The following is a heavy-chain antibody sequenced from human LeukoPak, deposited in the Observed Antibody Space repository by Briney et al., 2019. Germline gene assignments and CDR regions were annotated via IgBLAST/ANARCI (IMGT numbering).Heavy chain of an antibody. Sequence: ASVKVSCKAAGYTFSRYYVHWVRQAPGQGLEWMGGINPGDDTAKYAQKFQGRVTMTRDTSTTTLYMELSGLRSEDTAIYYCTREGVAAVANKNFDYWGQGTLVTVSS. CDR2: INPGDDTA. CDR1: GYTFSRYY. D-gene: IGHD6-13*01. J-gene: IGHJ4*02. CDR3: TREGVAAVANKNFDY. V-gene: IGHV1-46*01.